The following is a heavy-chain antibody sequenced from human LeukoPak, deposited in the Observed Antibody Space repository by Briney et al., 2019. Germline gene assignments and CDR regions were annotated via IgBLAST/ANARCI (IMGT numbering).Heavy chain of an antibody. J-gene: IGHJ4*02. V-gene: IGHV3-23*01. CDR3: AKDHDGPMIVVAIAH. CDR2: ISGSGGST. Sequence: PGGSLRLSCAASGFTFSSYAMSWVRQAPGKGLEWVSAISGSGGSTYYADSVKGRFTISRDNSKNTVYLQMDSLRAEDTAVYYCAKDHDGPMIVVAIAHWGQGTLVTVSS. D-gene: IGHD3-22*01. CDR1: GFTFSSYA.